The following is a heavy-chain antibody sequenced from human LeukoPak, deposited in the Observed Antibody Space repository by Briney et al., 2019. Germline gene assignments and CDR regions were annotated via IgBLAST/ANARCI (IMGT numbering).Heavy chain of an antibody. Sequence: GGSLRLSCAASGFTFSSYAMSWVRQAPGKGLEWVSAISGSGGSTYYADSVKGRFTISRDNSKNTLYLQMNSLRAEDTAVYYCVKSKLIIAVAARGAFDIWGQGTMVTVSS. CDR2: ISGSGGST. CDR3: VKSKLIIAVAARGAFDI. V-gene: IGHV3-23*01. CDR1: GFTFSSYA. D-gene: IGHD6-19*01. J-gene: IGHJ3*02.